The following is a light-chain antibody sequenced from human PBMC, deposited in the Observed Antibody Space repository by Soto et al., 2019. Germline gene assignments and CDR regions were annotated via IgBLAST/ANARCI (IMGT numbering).Light chain of an antibody. CDR3: QVWDSSSDHVV. J-gene: IGLJ3*02. V-gene: IGLV3-21*04. CDR1: NIGSKS. Sequence: SYELTQPPSVSVARGKTASITCGGNNIGSKSVHWYQQKPGQAPRLVISYDNDRPSGIPERFSGSDSGNTATLTISRVEVGDEADYYCQVWDSSSDHVVFGGGTKLTVL. CDR2: YDN.